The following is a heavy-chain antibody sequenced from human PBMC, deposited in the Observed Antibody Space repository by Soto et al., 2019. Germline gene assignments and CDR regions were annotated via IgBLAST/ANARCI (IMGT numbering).Heavy chain of an antibody. D-gene: IGHD3-10*01. Sequence: EVQLVESGGGLVKQGGSLRLSCAASGFTFSSYSMNWVRQAPGKGLEWVSSISSSSSYIYYADSVKGRFTISRDNAKNSLYLQMNSLRAEDTAVYYCARDHAKWFGELEFDPWGQGTLVTVSS. CDR3: ARDHAKWFGELEFDP. CDR1: GFTFSSYS. CDR2: ISSSSSYI. V-gene: IGHV3-21*01. J-gene: IGHJ5*02.